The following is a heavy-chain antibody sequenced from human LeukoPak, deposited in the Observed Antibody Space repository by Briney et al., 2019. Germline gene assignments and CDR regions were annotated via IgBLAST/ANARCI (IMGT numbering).Heavy chain of an antibody. V-gene: IGHV4-4*02. CDR2: IYHSGST. CDR1: GGSISSSNW. J-gene: IGHJ5*02. Sequence: SGTLSLTCAVSGGSISSSNWWSWIRQPPGKGLEWIGEIYHSGSTNYNPSLKSRVTISVDKSKTQFSLKLSSVTAADTAVYYCVRGRYSSGWFKDKNWFDPWGQGIPVTVSS. CDR3: VRGRYSSGWFKDKNWFDP. D-gene: IGHD6-19*01.